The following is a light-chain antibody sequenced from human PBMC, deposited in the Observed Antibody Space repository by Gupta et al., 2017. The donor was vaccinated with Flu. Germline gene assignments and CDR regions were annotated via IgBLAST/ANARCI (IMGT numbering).Light chain of an antibody. J-gene: IGKJ1*01. CDR3: LQSTHLWT. V-gene: IGKV2D-29*01. CDR1: QSLLHSSGTTY. Sequence: DIVMTQPPLSLSVTPGQPASISCRSSQSLLHSSGTTYLFWYLQKPAQPPQLLIYEVSKRFSGVPDRFSGSGAGTDLTLKISRGEAEDVGVYYCLQSTHLWTFGQGTRVDIK. CDR2: EVS.